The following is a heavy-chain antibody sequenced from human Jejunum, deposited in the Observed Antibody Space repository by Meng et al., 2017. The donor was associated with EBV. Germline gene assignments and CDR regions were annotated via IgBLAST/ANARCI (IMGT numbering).Heavy chain of an antibody. V-gene: IGHV4-30-2*01. J-gene: IGHJ4*02. CDR3: ARGAYFDY. CDR2: IYYSGSA. Sequence: HLQESGSGLVKPSAPPSLPCAFSGGSISSGGYSWHWIRQPPGKGLQWIGYIYYSGSAFYNPSLKSRVTLSVDRSKNQFSLNLSSVTAADTAVYYCARGAYFDYWGQGTLVTVSS. CDR1: GGSISSGGYS.